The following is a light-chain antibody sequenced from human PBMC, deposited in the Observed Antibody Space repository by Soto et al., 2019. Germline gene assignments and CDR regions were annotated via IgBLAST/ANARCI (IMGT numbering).Light chain of an antibody. Sequence: EIQMTQSPSSLSASVGDRVTITCRASQTIANYLNWYQQTPGRAPKLLIYVAFNLQTGVPSRFSGSGSGTDFTLTISSLQPEDFATYYCQQTYSTLLYTFGQGTKLEL. J-gene: IGKJ2*01. CDR3: QQTYSTLLYT. V-gene: IGKV1-39*01. CDR2: VAF. CDR1: QTIANY.